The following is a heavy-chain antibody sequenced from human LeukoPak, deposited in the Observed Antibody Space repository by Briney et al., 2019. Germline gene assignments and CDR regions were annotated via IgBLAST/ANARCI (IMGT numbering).Heavy chain of an antibody. CDR2: MNPNSGNT. CDR3: ARIGGSYYYGSGSSDARHYSYGMDV. D-gene: IGHD3-10*01. CDR1: GYTFTSYD. Sequence: ASVKVSCKASGYTFTSYDINWVRQATGQGLEWMGWMNPNSGNTGYAQKFQGRVTMTRNTSISTAYMELSSLRSEDTAVYYCARIGGSYYYGSGSSDARHYSYGMDVWGQGTTVTVSS. V-gene: IGHV1-8*01. J-gene: IGHJ6*02.